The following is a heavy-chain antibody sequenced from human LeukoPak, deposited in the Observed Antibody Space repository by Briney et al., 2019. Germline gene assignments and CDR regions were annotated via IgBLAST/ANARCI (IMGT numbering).Heavy chain of an antibody. Sequence: SETLSLTCTVSGGSISSDSYYWGWIRQPPGKGLEWVGTVYYTGSTYYNPSLKSRVTISVDTSKKQFSLKLSSVTAADTAVYYCARLVRGIYDYFDYWGQGTLVTVSS. D-gene: IGHD3-10*01. V-gene: IGHV4-39*07. J-gene: IGHJ4*02. CDR3: ARLVRGIYDYFDY. CDR2: VYYTGST. CDR1: GGSISSDSYY.